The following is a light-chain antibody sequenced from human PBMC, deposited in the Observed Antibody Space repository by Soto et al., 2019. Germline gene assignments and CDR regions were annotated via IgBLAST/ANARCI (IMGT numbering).Light chain of an antibody. J-gene: IGKJ1*01. CDR3: QQYNNWPPDRT. CDR1: QSVSSN. V-gene: IGKV3-15*01. CDR2: GAS. Sequence: EIVMTQSPATLSVSPGERATLSCRASQSVSSNLAWYQQKPGQAPRLLIYGASTRATGIPARFSGSGSGTEVTLTFSSLQSEDFAIYFCQQYNNWPPDRTFGQGTKVEIK.